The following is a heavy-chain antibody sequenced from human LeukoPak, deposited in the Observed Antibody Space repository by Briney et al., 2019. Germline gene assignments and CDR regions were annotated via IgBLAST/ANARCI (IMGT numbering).Heavy chain of an antibody. CDR2: IYHSGNT. CDR1: GGSISSSSYY. J-gene: IGHJ4*02. D-gene: IGHD3-9*01. Sequence: SETLSLTCTVSGGSISSSSYYWSWIRQPPGKGLEWIGYIYHSGNTYYNPSLKSRVTISVDRSKNQFSLKLSSVTAADTAVYYCARSDILTYTPFDYWGQGTLVTVSS. V-gene: IGHV4-30-2*01. CDR3: ARSDILTYTPFDY.